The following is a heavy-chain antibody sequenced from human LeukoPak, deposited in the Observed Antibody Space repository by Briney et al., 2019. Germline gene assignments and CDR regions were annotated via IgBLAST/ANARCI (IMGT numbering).Heavy chain of an antibody. V-gene: IGHV3-48*01. CDR3: ARDGSGISSGY. J-gene: IGHJ4*02. CDR1: GFTFSSDS. Sequence: PGGSLRLSCAASGFTFSSDSMNWVRQAPRKGLEWVSYISSSSSTIYYADSVKGRFTISRDNAKNSLYLQMNSLRAEDTAVYYCARDGSGISSGYWGQGTLVTVSS. D-gene: IGHD2-2*01. CDR2: ISSSSSTI.